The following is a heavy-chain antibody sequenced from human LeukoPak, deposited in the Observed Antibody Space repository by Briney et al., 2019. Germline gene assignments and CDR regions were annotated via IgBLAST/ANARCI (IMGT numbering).Heavy chain of an antibody. Sequence: GGSLRLSCAASGFTFSSYEMNWVRQAPGKGLERVSYISSSGSTIYYADSVKGRFTISRDNAKNSLYLQMNSLRAEDTAVYYCARARMVTFGGVSGAFDIWGQGTMVTVSS. CDR1: GFTFSSYE. CDR3: ARARMVTFGGVSGAFDI. J-gene: IGHJ3*02. CDR2: ISSSGSTI. D-gene: IGHD3-16*01. V-gene: IGHV3-48*03.